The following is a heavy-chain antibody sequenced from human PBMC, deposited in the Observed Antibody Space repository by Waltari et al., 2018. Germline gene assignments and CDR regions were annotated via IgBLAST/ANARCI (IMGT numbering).Heavy chain of an antibody. Sequence: EVQLVQSGAEVKKPGESLRISCEGSGYAFSTYWITWVRHMPGKGLEWMGRIDPSDSYTNYSPSFRGHVTISVDRSISTAYIQWSGLRASDTAIYYCARTSTRDFYYMDVWGKGTTVTVSS. J-gene: IGHJ6*03. CDR3: ARTSTRDFYYMDV. CDR1: GYAFSTYW. V-gene: IGHV5-10-1*01. CDR2: IDPSDSYT. D-gene: IGHD1-1*01.